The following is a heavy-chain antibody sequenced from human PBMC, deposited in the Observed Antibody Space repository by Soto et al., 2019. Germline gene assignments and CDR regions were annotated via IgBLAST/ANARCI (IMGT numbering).Heavy chain of an antibody. D-gene: IGHD3-22*01. CDR1: GYTFTSYG. V-gene: IGHV1-18*01. CDR2: ISAYNGNT. Sequence: ASVKVSCKDSGYTFTSYGSSWVRQAPGQGLEWMGWISAYNGNTNYAQKLQGRVTMTTDTSTSTAYMELRSLRSDDTAVYYCARSAYYYDSSGSLLYWGQGTLVTVSS. CDR3: ARSAYYYDSSGSLLY. J-gene: IGHJ4*02.